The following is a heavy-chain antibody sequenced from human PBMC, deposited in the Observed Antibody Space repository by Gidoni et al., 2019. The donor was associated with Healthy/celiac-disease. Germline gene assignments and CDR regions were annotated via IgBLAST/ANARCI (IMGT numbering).Heavy chain of an antibody. D-gene: IGHD6-19*01. CDR1: GCSIRSCSYY. CDR2: IYTRGST. Sequence: QVQLQESGPGLVKPSQTLSLTCTVSGCSIRSCSYYWSWLRQPAGKGLEWIGRIYTRGSTNYNPSFNSRVTRSGDTSKNQFALNLSAVTAADTAVYHCARVSHSSGGTNPTDYGMDVWGQGTTVTVSS. V-gene: IGHV4-61*02. CDR3: ARVSHSSGGTNPTDYGMDV. J-gene: IGHJ6*02.